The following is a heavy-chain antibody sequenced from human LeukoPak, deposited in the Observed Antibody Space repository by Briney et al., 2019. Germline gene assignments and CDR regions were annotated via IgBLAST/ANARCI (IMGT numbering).Heavy chain of an antibody. Sequence: ASVKVSCKASGYTFTSYDINWVRQATGQGLEWMGWMNPNSGNTGYAQKFQGRVTMTRDTSISTAYMELSRLRSDDTAVYYCARDGYCSSTSCYHWFDPWGQGTLVTVSS. CDR3: ARDGYCSSTSCYHWFDP. D-gene: IGHD2-2*03. CDR2: MNPNSGNT. J-gene: IGHJ5*02. CDR1: GYTFTSYD. V-gene: IGHV1-8*01.